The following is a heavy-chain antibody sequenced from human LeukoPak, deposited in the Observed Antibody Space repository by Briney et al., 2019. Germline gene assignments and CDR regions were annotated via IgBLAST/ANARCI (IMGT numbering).Heavy chain of an antibody. Sequence: GGSLRLSCAASGFTFSNYFMHWVRQAPGKGLEWVSAISGSGGSTYYADSVKGRFTISRDNSKNTLYLQMNSLRAEDTAVYYCAKALEGPNWFDPWGQGTLVTVSS. CDR2: ISGSGGST. CDR3: AKALEGPNWFDP. J-gene: IGHJ5*02. V-gene: IGHV3-23*01. CDR1: GFTFSNYF.